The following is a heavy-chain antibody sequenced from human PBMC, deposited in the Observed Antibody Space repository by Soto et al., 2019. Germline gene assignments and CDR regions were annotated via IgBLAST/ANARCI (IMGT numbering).Heavy chain of an antibody. V-gene: IGHV3-23*01. D-gene: IGHD3-3*01. Sequence: PGGSLRLSCAASGFTFSSYAMSWVRQAPGKGLEWVSAISGSGGSTYYADSVKGRFTISRDNSKNTLYLQMNSLRAEDTAVYYCAKGTRITIFGVVTSDYWGQGTLVTVSS. J-gene: IGHJ4*02. CDR3: AKGTRITIFGVVTSDY. CDR1: GFTFSSYA. CDR2: ISGSGGST.